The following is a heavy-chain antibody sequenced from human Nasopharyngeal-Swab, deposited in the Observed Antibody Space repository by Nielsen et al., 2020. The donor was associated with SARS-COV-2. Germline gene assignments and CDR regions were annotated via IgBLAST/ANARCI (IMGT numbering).Heavy chain of an antibody. CDR3: ARDRANWDFDY. J-gene: IGHJ4*02. Sequence: GESLKISCAASGFNFSDYYMSWIRQAPGKGLEYISYISGSGGTIYYGDSMKGRFTISRDNAKNSLYLQMNSLRAEDTAVYYCARDRANWDFDYWGQGTLVTVSS. D-gene: IGHD7-27*01. V-gene: IGHV3-11*04. CDR2: ISGSGGTI. CDR1: GFNFSDYY.